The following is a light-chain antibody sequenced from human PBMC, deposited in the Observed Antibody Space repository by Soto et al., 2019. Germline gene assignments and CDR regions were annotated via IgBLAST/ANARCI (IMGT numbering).Light chain of an antibody. V-gene: IGKV3-20*01. J-gene: IGKJ1*01. CDR2: GPS. Sequence: EIALTQSPGTLSLSPGKRATLSCRASQTVSNNYLACYHQKPRQAPRLLIYGPSSRATGIPDKFRGSGSGTDFTLTISRLEPEDFAVYFCQQYGSSWWTFGQGTKVEIK. CDR1: QTVSNNY. CDR3: QQYGSSWWT.